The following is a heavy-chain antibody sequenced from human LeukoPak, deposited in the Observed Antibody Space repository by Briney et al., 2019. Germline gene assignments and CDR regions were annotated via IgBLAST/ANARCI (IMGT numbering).Heavy chain of an antibody. J-gene: IGHJ4*02. CDR2: ISGSGIGT. V-gene: IGHV3-23*01. Sequence: GGSLRLSCEASGFIFSDYAMGWVRQAPGKGLEWVSLISGSGIGTYYADSVKGRFTISRDNSKNTVYLQMNSLRAEDTAVYYCAKRILTGYYPVDYWGQGTLVTVSS. CDR3: AKRILTGYYPVDY. CDR1: GFIFSDYA. D-gene: IGHD3-9*01.